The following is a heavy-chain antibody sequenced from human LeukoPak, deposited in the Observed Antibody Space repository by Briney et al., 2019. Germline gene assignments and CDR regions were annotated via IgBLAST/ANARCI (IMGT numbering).Heavy chain of an antibody. CDR3: AAKGKMEWEVGLHY. J-gene: IGHJ4*02. CDR1: GYKLTELA. CDR2: FDTEDDET. V-gene: IGHV1-24*01. D-gene: IGHD3-3*01. Sequence: ASVKVSCKVSGYKLTELAIHWARQAPGKGLEWLGGFDTEDDETIYALKVQGRVTLTEDTSTDTAYMELTSLRFEDTAIYYCAAKGKMEWEVGLHYWGQGTLLSVSS.